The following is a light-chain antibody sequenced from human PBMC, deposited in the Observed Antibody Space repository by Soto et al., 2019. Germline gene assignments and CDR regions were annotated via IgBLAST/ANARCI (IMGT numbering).Light chain of an antibody. J-gene: IGLJ2*01. V-gene: IGLV5-39*01. CDR1: SGINVGTYR. CDR3: ATWYSSTLV. Sequence: QSVLTQPTSLSASPGASARFTCTLRSGINVGTYRIYWYQQKPGSLPRYLLSYKSDSDKQQGSGVPSRFSGSKDASTNAGLLLISGLQSEDEADYYCATWYSSTLVFGGGTKLTVL. CDR2: YKSDSDK.